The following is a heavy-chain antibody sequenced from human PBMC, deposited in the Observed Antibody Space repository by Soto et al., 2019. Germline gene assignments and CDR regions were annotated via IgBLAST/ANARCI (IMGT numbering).Heavy chain of an antibody. CDR1: GYTFTSYY. CDR3: ARDRVAVAGTDPGYYYYYGMDV. J-gene: IGHJ6*02. CDR2: INPSGGST. V-gene: IGHV1-46*01. Sequence: ASVKVSCKASGYTFTSYYMHWVRQAPGQGLEWMGIINPSGGSTSYAQKFQGRVTMTRDTSTSTVYMELSSLRSEDTAVYYCARDRVAVAGTDPGYYYYYGMDVWGQGTTVNVSS. D-gene: IGHD6-19*01.